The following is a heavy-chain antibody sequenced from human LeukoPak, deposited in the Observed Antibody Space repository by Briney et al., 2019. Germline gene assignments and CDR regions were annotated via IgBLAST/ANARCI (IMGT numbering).Heavy chain of an antibody. V-gene: IGHV3-23*01. CDR2: ITTSDGNT. CDR1: GFTFSSYT. CDR3: AKDGGLWVSAHWGDA. J-gene: IGHJ5*02. D-gene: IGHD7-27*01. Sequence: GGSLRLSCAASGFTFSSYTMSWVRQAPGKGLEWVSTITTSDGNTYYADSVKGRFTVSRDNSKNTLFLQMNSLRAEDTAVYYCAKDGGLWVSAHWGDAWGRGTLVTVSS.